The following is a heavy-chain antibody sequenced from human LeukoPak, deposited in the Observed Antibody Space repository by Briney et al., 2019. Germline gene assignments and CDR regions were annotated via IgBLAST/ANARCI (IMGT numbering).Heavy chain of an antibody. CDR3: ARGLLDGYTHPAAFDI. V-gene: IGHV4-59*01. D-gene: IGHD5-24*01. CDR1: GGSISSYY. J-gene: IGHJ3*02. Sequence: PSETLSLTCTVSGGSISSYYWSWIRQPPGKGLEWIGYIYYSGSTNYNPSLKSRVTISVDKSKNQFSLKLSSVTAADTAVYYCARGLLDGYTHPAAFDIWGQGTMVTVSS. CDR2: IYYSGST.